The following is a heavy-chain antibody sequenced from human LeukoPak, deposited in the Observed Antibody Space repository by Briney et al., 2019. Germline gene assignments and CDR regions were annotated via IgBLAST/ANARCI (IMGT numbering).Heavy chain of an antibody. CDR3: ARDPLYGEPDDY. Sequence: GGFLRLSCAASGFTVSSNYMSWVRQAPGKGLEWVSVIYSGGSTYYADSVKGRFTISRDNSKNTLYLQMNSLRAEDTAVYYCARDPLYGEPDDYWGQGTLVTVSS. CDR1: GFTVSSNY. J-gene: IGHJ4*02. CDR2: IYSGGST. D-gene: IGHD4-17*01. V-gene: IGHV3-53*01.